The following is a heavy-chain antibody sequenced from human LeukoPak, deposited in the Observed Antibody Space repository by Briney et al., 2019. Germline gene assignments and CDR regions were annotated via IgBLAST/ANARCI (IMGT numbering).Heavy chain of an antibody. CDR3: AIRVRNFDY. CDR2: IIPILNIT. D-gene: IGHD3-3*01. CDR1: GGTFSNYA. Sequence: GASVKVSCKASGGTFSNYAISWVRQAPGQGLEWIGRIIPILNITNYAQKFQGRITITADNFSSTIYMQLSSLRSEDTAVYYCAIRVRNFDYWGPGSLVIVSS. J-gene: IGHJ4*02. V-gene: IGHV1-69*04.